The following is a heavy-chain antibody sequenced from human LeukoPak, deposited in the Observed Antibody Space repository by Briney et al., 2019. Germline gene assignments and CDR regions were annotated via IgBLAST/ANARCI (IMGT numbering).Heavy chain of an antibody. Sequence: QPGGSLRLSCAASGFTFSSYAMSWVRQAPGKGLEWVAFIRYDGRNKYYVDSVKGRFTISRDNSKNTLYLQMNSLRSEDTAVYYCAKLYGDVDIVPTIDNWGQGTLVTVSS. CDR2: IRYDGRNK. CDR3: AKLYGDVDIVPTIDN. J-gene: IGHJ4*02. CDR1: GFTFSSYA. D-gene: IGHD5-12*01. V-gene: IGHV3-30*02.